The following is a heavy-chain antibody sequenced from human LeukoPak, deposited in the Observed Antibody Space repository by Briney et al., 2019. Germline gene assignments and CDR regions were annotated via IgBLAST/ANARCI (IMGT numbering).Heavy chain of an antibody. V-gene: IGHV4-34*01. CDR2: INHSGST. D-gene: IGHD3-22*01. CDR3: ARGLPEHYYDSSGYYYPFDY. J-gene: IGHJ4*02. Sequence: SETLSLTCAVYGGSFSDYYWSWIRQPPGKGLEWIGEINHSGSTNYNPSLKSRVTISVDTSKNQFSLKLSSVTAADTAVYYCARGLPEHYYDSSGYYYPFDYWGQGTLVTVSS. CDR1: GGSFSDYY.